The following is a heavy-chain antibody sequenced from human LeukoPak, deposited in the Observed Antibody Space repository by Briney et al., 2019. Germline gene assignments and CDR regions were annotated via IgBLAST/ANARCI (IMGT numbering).Heavy chain of an antibody. CDR3: AKEDDGGYAHDC. J-gene: IGHJ4*02. D-gene: IGHD5-12*01. V-gene: IGHV3-23*01. Sequence: PGGSLRLSCVAPGFTSMTYGMSRGRHDPGKGLGWVSSMSGDGSKTYYADSVKGQLPSSRDNAKNTVYLQMSGLGAEATAVYYCAKEDDGGYAHDCWGQRTLVTVSS. CDR1: GFTSMTYG. CDR2: MSGDGSKT.